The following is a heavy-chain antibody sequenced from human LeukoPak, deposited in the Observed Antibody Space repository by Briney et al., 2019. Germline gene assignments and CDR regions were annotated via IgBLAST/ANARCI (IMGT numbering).Heavy chain of an antibody. CDR2: INPNSGGT. D-gene: IGHD4-17*01. V-gene: IGHV1-2*02. CDR3: ATDYGDYESGY. Sequence: ASVEVSCKSSGYTFTDYYMHWVRQAPGQGLEWMGWINPNSGGTDYAQKFQGRVTMTRDTSISTAYMELSRLRSDDTAVYYCATDYGDYESGYWGQGTLVTVSS. CDR1: GYTFTDYY. J-gene: IGHJ4*02.